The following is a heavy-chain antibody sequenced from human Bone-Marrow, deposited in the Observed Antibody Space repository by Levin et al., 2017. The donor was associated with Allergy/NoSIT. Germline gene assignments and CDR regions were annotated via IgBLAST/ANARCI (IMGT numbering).Heavy chain of an antibody. CDR1: GGSFSGYY. Sequence: SETLSLTCAVYGGSFSGYYWSWIRQPPGKGLEWIGEINHSGSTNYNPSLKSRVTISVDTSKNQFSLKLSSVTAADTAVYYCARGLGYCSGGSCYSSDYWGQGTLVTVSS. CDR3: ARGLGYCSGGSCYSSDY. J-gene: IGHJ4*02. V-gene: IGHV4-34*01. CDR2: INHSGST. D-gene: IGHD2-15*01.